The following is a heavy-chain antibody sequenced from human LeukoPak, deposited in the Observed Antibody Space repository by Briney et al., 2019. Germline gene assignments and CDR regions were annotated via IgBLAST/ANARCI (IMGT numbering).Heavy chain of an antibody. CDR1: GFTFSSYW. CDR3: ARNRDLGDYYGSGSYDY. Sequence: PGRSLRLSCAASGFTFSSYWMHWVRQAPGKGLVWVSRINRDGSSTTNADSVKGRFTISRDNAKNSLYLQMNSLRAEDTAVYYCARNRDLGDYYGSGSYDYWGQGSLVTVSS. D-gene: IGHD3-10*01. CDR2: INRDGSST. J-gene: IGHJ4*02. V-gene: IGHV3-74*03.